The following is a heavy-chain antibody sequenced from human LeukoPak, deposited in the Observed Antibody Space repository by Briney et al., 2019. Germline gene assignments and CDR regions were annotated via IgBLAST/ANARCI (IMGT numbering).Heavy chain of an antibody. D-gene: IGHD2-2*01. CDR2: INPNSGGT. V-gene: IGHV1-2*02. J-gene: IGHJ4*02. CDR3: AREQDIVVVPAAIMGY. CDR1: GYTFTGYY. Sequence: GASVKVSCKASGYTFTGYYMHWVRQAPGQGLEWMGWINPNSGGTNYAQKFQGRVTMTRDTSISTAYMELSRLRSDDTAVYYCAREQDIVVVPAAIMGYWGQGTLVTVSS.